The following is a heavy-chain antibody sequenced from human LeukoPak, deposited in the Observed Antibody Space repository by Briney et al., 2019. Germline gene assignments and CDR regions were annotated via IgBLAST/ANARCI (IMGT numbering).Heavy chain of an antibody. Sequence: PGGSLRLSCAASGFSFSNNWMHCVRQVPGKGLVWVSRINSDGSIINYADSVKGRFTISRDNAKNTLFLQMNGLGGEDTAVYYCATTTYFSGSGSFYSYWGQGALVTVSS. D-gene: IGHD3-10*01. V-gene: IGHV3-74*01. CDR1: GFSFSNNW. CDR3: ATTTYFSGSGSFYSY. J-gene: IGHJ4*02. CDR2: INSDGSII.